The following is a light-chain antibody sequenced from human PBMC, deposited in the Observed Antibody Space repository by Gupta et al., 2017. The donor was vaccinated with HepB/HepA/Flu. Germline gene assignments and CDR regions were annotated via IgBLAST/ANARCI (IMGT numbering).Light chain of an antibody. V-gene: IGKV2-28*01. Sequence: IVITQSPLSLPVTPGEPASISCMPSQTLLQSSGYNYLDWFLQKPGQAPKLLIYGASNRASGVPDRFSGSGSGTDFTLKISRVEAEDVGVYYCRQSGQTARTFGQRTKLEIK. CDR1: QTLLQSSGYNY. J-gene: IGKJ2*01. CDR2: GAS. CDR3: RQSGQTART.